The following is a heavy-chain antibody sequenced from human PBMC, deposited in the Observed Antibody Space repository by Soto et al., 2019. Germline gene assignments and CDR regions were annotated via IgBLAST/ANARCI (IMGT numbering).Heavy chain of an antibody. J-gene: IGHJ6*02. V-gene: IGHV4-59*01. Sequence: SETLSLTCTVSGGSISSYCWNWIREPPGKGLGGVGDSYYSGSANYNPSLKSPVTISLDTSKIQFSLKLSSVTAADTAIYYCARVGDFNCWSGSYHSILRMDVWGLGTTVTVYS. CDR1: GGSISSYC. D-gene: IGHD3-3*01. CDR3: ARVGDFNCWSGSYHSILRMDV. CDR2: SYYSGSA.